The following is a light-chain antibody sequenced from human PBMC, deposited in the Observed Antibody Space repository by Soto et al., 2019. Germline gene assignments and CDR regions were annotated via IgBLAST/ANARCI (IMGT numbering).Light chain of an antibody. CDR2: GAS. Sequence: EIVLTQSPGTLSLFPGERATLSCRASETISSNYLAWYQRKPGQAPSLLISGASRRATGIPDRFSGSGSGTDFTLTISRLEPEDFAVYYCQQYGSSQWTFGQGTKVDIK. CDR1: ETISSNY. J-gene: IGKJ1*01. CDR3: QQYGSSQWT. V-gene: IGKV3-20*01.